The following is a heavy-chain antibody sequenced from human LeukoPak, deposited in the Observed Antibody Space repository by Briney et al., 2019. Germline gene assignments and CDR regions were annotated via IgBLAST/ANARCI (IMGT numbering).Heavy chain of an antibody. J-gene: IGHJ4*02. D-gene: IGHD2-8*01. CDR2: ISGSGGST. CDR1: GFTFSSYA. V-gene: IGHV3-23*01. CDR3: AGPAADCTNGVCYVN. Sequence: PGGSLRLSCAASGFTFSSYAMSWVRQAPGKGLELVSAISGSGGSTYYADSVKGRFTISRDNSKNTLYLQMNSLRAEDTAVYYCAGPAADCTNGVCYVNWGQGTLVTVSS.